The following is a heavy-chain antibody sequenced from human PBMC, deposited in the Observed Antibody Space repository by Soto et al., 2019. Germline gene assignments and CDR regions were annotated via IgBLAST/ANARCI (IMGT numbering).Heavy chain of an antibody. CDR3: ARNRIVVVTAIRPYYYYGMDV. D-gene: IGHD2-21*02. Sequence: QVQLVQSGAEVKKPGASVKVSCKASGYTFTSYGISWVRQAPGQGLEWMGWISAYNGNTNYAQKLQGRVTMTTDTPTXXAXMXXRRLRSDDTAVYYCARNRIVVVTAIRPYYYYGMDVWGQGTTVTVSS. J-gene: IGHJ6*02. CDR2: ISAYNGNT. V-gene: IGHV1-18*01. CDR1: GYTFTSYG.